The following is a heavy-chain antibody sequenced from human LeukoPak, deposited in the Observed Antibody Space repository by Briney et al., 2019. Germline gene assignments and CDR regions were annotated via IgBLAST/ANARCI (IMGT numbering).Heavy chain of an antibody. CDR2: MSSDGANE. J-gene: IGHJ4*02. D-gene: IGHD3-10*01. CDR1: GFTFSGYG. V-gene: IGHV3-30*03. CDR3: ARDYHYGSGKLDY. Sequence: GGSLRLSCAASGFTFSGYGIHWVRQPPGKGLEWVAIMSSDGANEYYADSVRGRFTLSRDNSKNTLYLQMNSLRAEDTAVYYCARDYHYGSGKLDYWGQGTLVTVSS.